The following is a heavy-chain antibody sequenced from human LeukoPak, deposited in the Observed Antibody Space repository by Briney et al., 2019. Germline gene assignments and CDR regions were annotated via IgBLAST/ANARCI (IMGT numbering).Heavy chain of an antibody. V-gene: IGHV3-53*01. Sequence: GGSLRLSCAASGFTVSGYYMSWVRQAPGKGLEWVSTIYSDGSTYYADSVKGRFIISRDNSKNTLYLQVYSLRAEDTAVYFCVGGEWLRSGLGYWGQGTLVTVSS. J-gene: IGHJ4*02. D-gene: IGHD5-12*01. CDR1: GFTVSGYY. CDR3: VGGEWLRSGLGY. CDR2: IYSDGST.